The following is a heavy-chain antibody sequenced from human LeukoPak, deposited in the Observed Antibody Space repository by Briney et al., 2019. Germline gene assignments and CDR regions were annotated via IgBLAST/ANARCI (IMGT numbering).Heavy chain of an antibody. D-gene: IGHD3-10*01. CDR3: ARDVYDSGRGAFGI. Sequence: GGSLRLSCAASGFTFSIYWMSWVRQAPGKGLEWVANINEDGSTKYYVDSVKGRFTISRDNAKNSLFLQMNSLRAEDSAVYYCARDVYDSGRGAFGILGQGTMVTVSS. V-gene: IGHV3-7*01. CDR2: INEDGSTK. CDR1: GFTFSIYW. J-gene: IGHJ3*02.